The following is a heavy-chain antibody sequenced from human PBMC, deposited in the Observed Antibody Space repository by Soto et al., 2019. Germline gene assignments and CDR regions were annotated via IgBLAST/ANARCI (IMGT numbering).Heavy chain of an antibody. CDR2: ITGDSTTI. V-gene: IGHV3-48*02. CDR1: GFTFSRYS. CDR3: ARYNGRAGSFDT. D-gene: IGHD1-20*01. J-gene: IGHJ5*02. Sequence: EVQLVESGGGLVQPGGSLRLSCAASGFTFSRYSMNWARQAPGKGLEWISYITGDSTTIYYADSVKGRFTISRDNAKNSLFLQMNSLRDEDTARYNCARYNGRAGSFDTWGQGTLVTVSS.